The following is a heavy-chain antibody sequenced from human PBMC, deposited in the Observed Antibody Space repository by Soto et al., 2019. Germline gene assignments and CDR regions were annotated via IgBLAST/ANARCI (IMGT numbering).Heavy chain of an antibody. CDR2: IIPIFGTA. Sequence: SVEACSKEPGGAIDSNASWWVQQAHEQRLEWMGGIIPIFGTANYAQKFQGRVTITADESTSTAYMERSSLRSEDTAVYYCAREMPQKRVVPAAAAGVYFYYGRDVWGHGTTVIGS. J-gene: IGHJ6*02. CDR3: AREMPQKRVVPAAAAGVYFYYGRDV. V-gene: IGHV1-69*01. CDR1: GGAIDSNA. D-gene: IGHD2-2*01.